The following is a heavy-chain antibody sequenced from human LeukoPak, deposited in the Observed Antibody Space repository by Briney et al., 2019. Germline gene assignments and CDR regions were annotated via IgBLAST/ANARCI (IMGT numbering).Heavy chain of an antibody. Sequence: GGSLRLSCSASGFTFSVFGMHWVRQAPGKGLEYVSAISSDGGSAYHVDSVEGRFTISRDNSKNTLYLQMSSLRAEDTAVYYCVRWYCTTTSCRSLDYWGQGTLVTVSS. D-gene: IGHD2-2*01. CDR2: ISSDGGSA. CDR1: GFTFSVFG. V-gene: IGHV3-64D*09. J-gene: IGHJ4*02. CDR3: VRWYCTTTSCRSLDY.